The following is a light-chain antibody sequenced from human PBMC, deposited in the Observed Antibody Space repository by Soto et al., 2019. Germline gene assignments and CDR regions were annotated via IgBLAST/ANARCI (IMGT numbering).Light chain of an antibody. V-gene: IGKV3-20*01. CDR2: GAS. Sequence: EIVLTQSPGTLSLSPGERATLSCRASESVSDNYLAWYQQRSGQAPRLVIYGASSRASAVPDRFSGSGSGADFTLTILRLEPEDFAVYYCQQYGSSPLTFGGGTKVDIK. CDR1: ESVSDNY. CDR3: QQYGSSPLT. J-gene: IGKJ4*01.